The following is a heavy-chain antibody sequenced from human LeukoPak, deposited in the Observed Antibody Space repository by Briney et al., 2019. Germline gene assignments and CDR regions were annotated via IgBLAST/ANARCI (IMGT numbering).Heavy chain of an antibody. D-gene: IGHD3-22*01. V-gene: IGHV3-30*02. CDR3: AKENYYYESSPRGYFDY. Sequence: GGSLRLSCAASGFTFSNAWMSWVRQAPGKGLEWVAFIRYDGSNKYYADSVKGRFTISRANSKNTLYLQMNSLRAEDTAVYYCAKENYYYESSPRGYFDYWGQGTLVTVSS. CDR2: IRYDGSNK. CDR1: GFTFSNAW. J-gene: IGHJ4*02.